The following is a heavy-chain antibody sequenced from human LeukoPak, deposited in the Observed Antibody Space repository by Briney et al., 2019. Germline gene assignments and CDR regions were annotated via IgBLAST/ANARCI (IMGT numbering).Heavy chain of an antibody. D-gene: IGHD3-22*01. CDR3: ARSYSYYYDGGDYFDY. Sequence: ASVKVSCKASGYTFTSYDVSWVRQAPGQGLEWMGWISGYNGNTNYAQKLQGRVTMTTDTSTTTAYMELSRLRSDDTAVYYCARSYSYYYDGGDYFDYWGQGTLVTVSS. CDR2: ISGYNGNT. J-gene: IGHJ4*02. V-gene: IGHV1-18*01. CDR1: GYTFTSYD.